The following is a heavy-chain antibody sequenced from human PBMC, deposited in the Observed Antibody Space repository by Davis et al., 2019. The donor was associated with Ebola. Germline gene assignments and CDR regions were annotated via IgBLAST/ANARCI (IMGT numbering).Heavy chain of an antibody. CDR2: IYPGDSDT. J-gene: IGHJ3*02. Sequence: KVSCKGSGYSFTSYWISWVRQMPGKGLEWMGIIYPGDSDTRYSPSFQGQVTISADKSISTAYLQWSSLKASDTAMYYCARERYYYDSSGQRRRSAFDIWGQGTMVTVSS. CDR1: GYSFTSYW. D-gene: IGHD3-22*01. V-gene: IGHV5-51*01. CDR3: ARERYYYDSSGQRRRSAFDI.